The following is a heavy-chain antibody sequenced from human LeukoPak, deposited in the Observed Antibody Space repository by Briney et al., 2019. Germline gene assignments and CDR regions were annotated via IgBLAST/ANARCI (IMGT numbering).Heavy chain of an antibody. J-gene: IGHJ4*02. CDR2: IYYSGST. CDR1: GGSISSYY. D-gene: IGHD3-3*01. Sequence: SETLSLTCTVSGGSISSYYWSWIRQPPGKGLEWIGYIYYSGSTNYNPSLKSRVTISVDTSKNQFPLKLSSVTAADTAVYYCARAPYDFWSGYHFDYWGQGTLVTVSS. CDR3: ARAPYDFWSGYHFDY. V-gene: IGHV4-59*01.